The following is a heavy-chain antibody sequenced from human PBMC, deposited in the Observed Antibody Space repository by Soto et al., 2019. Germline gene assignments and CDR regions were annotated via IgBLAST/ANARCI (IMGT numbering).Heavy chain of an antibody. V-gene: IGHV3-33*01. CDR3: ARDVDTAMVTGFDY. D-gene: IGHD5-18*01. Sequence: QVQLVESGGGVVQPGRSLRLSCAASGFTFSSYGMHWVRQAPGKGLEWAAVIWYDGSNKYYADSVKGRFTISRDNSKNTLYLQMNSLRAEDTAVYYCARDVDTAMVTGFDYWGQGTLVTVSS. J-gene: IGHJ4*02. CDR1: GFTFSSYG. CDR2: IWYDGSNK.